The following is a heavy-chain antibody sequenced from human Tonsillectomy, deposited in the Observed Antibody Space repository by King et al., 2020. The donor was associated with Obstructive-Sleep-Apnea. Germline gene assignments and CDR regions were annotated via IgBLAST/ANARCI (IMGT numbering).Heavy chain of an antibody. V-gene: IGHV3-48*01. J-gene: IGHJ3*02. CDR3: AREGYCSSTSCSVDTFNI. CDR1: GFTFSRYS. CDR2: ISSSSSTL. Sequence: QLVQSGGGLVQPGESLRLSCAASGFTFSRYSMNWVRQAPGKGLEWVSYISSSSSTLYYADSAKGRFTISRDNAKNSLFLQMNSLRVEDTAVYYCAREGYCSSTSCSVDTFNIWGQGTMVTVSS. D-gene: IGHD2-2*01.